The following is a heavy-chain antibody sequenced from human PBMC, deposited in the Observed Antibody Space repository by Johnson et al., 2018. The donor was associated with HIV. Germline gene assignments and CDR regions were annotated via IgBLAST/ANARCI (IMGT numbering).Heavy chain of an antibody. CDR3: AKDRGSPGIPAAFDI. J-gene: IGHJ3*02. V-gene: IGHV3-64*01. CDR2: ISNNGGST. D-gene: IGHD1-26*01. CDR1: GFTFSTYA. Sequence: VQLVESGGGLVQPGGSLRLSCTASGFTFSTYAMHWVRQAPGKGLEYVSAISNNGGSTYYANSVKGRFTISRDNSKNTLYLQMGSLRAEDMAVYYCAKDRGSPGIPAAFDIWGQGTMVTVSS.